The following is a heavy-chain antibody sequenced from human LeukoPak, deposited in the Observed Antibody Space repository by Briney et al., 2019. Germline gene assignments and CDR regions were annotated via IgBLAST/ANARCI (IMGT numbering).Heavy chain of an antibody. CDR1: GFTFSSYA. CDR2: ISYDGSNK. D-gene: IGHD3-22*01. Sequence: GGSLRLSCAASGFTFSSYAMHWVRQAPGKGLEWVAVISYDGSNKYYADSVKGRFTISRDNSKNTLYVQMNSLRAEDTAVYYCARSPPIYYYDSSGYYYSPYYYGMDVWGQGTTVTVSS. J-gene: IGHJ6*02. V-gene: IGHV3-30-3*01. CDR3: ARSPPIYYYDSSGYYYSPYYYGMDV.